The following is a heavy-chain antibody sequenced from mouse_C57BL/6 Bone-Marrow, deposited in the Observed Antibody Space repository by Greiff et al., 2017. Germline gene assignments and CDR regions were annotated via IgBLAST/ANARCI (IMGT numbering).Heavy chain of an antibody. CDR2: ISDGGSYT. Sequence: EVKLVESGGGLVKPGGSLKLSCAASGFTFSSYAMSWVRQTPEKRLEWVATISDGGSYTYYPDNVKGRFTISRDNAKNNLYLQMSHLNSEDTAMYYCAREDYDYPYWYFDVWGTGTTVTVSS. D-gene: IGHD2-4*01. V-gene: IGHV5-4*01. CDR1: GFTFSSYA. J-gene: IGHJ1*03. CDR3: AREDYDYPYWYFDV.